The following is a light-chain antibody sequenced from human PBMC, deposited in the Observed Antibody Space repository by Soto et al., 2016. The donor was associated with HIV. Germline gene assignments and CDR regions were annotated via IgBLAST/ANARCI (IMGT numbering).Light chain of an antibody. V-gene: IGKV1-5*03. CDR3: QQYNSHPDT. Sequence: DIQMTQSPSSLSASVGDRVTITCRASQSINSWLAWYQQKAGKAPKLLIYKASSLESGVPSRFSGSGSGTEFTLTISSLQPDDFATYYCQQYNSHPDTFGPGTKLEIK. CDR1: QSINSW. J-gene: IGKJ2*01. CDR2: KAS.